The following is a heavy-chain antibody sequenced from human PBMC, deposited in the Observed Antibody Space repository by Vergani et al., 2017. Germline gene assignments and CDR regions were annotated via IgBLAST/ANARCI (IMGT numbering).Heavy chain of an antibody. V-gene: IGHV3-43*01. D-gene: IGHD6-6*01. CDR2: ISWDGGFT. Sequence: EVQLVESGGVVVQPGGSLRLSCAASGFTFDDYTMHWLRQPPGKGLEWVSLISWDGGFTYYSDSVKGRFTISRDNSKNSLYLQMNSLRTEDTAVYYCAKDVPYSSSSAPIFDYWGQGTLVTVSS. CDR3: AKDVPYSSSSAPIFDY. CDR1: GFTFDDYT. J-gene: IGHJ4*02.